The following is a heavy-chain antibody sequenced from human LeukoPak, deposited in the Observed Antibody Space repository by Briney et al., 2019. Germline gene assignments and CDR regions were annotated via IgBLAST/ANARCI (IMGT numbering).Heavy chain of an antibody. Sequence: GGSLRLSCAASGFTFSSYTMNWVRQAPGKGLEWLSYISSSSSTIYYADSVKGRFTISRDNAKNSLYLQMNSLRAEDTAVYYCARAGVGATFLGFDPWGQGTLVTVSS. CDR2: ISSSSSTI. V-gene: IGHV3-48*01. D-gene: IGHD1-26*01. J-gene: IGHJ5*02. CDR3: ARAGVGATFLGFDP. CDR1: GFTFSSYT.